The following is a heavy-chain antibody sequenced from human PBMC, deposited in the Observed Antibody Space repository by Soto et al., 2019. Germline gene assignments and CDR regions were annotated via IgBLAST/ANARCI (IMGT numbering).Heavy chain of an antibody. D-gene: IGHD6-19*01. Sequence: PSETLSLTCTVSGGSISSSSYYWGWIRQPPGKGLEWIGSIYYSGITYYNPSLKSRVTISVDTSKNQFSLKLSSVTAADTAVYYCARPAVAAASSGAFDIWGQGTMVTVSS. CDR2: IYYSGIT. CDR3: ARPAVAAASSGAFDI. J-gene: IGHJ3*02. CDR1: GGSISSSSYY. V-gene: IGHV4-39*01.